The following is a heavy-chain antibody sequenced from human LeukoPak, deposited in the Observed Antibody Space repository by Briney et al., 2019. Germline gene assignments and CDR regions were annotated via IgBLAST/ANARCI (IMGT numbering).Heavy chain of an antibody. CDR2: ISYGGSNK. CDR1: GFTFSSYA. J-gene: IGHJ4*02. V-gene: IGHV3-30*04. D-gene: IGHD2-2*01. Sequence: PGGSLRLSCAASGFTFSSYAMHWVCQAPGKGLEWVAVISYGGSNKYYADSVKGRFTISRDNSKNTLYLQMNSLRAEDTAVYYCARDITRGVVVPAATFDYWGQGTLVTVSS. CDR3: ARDITRGVVVPAATFDY.